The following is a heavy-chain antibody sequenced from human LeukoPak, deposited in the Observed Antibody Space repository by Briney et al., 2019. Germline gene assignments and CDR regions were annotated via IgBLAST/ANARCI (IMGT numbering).Heavy chain of an antibody. Sequence: GGSLRLSCAASGFTFSSYSMNWVRQAPGKGLEWVSYISSSSSTIYYADSVKGRFTISRDNAKNSLYLQMNSLRAEDTAVYYCARDGGGTVTPGYYGMDVWGQGTTVTVSS. D-gene: IGHD4-11*01. J-gene: IGHJ6*02. CDR2: ISSSSSTI. CDR1: GFTFSSYS. CDR3: ARDGGGTVTPGYYGMDV. V-gene: IGHV3-48*01.